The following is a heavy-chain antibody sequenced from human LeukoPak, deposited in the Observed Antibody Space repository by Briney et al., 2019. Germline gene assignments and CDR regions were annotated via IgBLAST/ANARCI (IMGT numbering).Heavy chain of an antibody. J-gene: IGHJ4*02. CDR2: ISYDGSNK. Sequence: GGSLRLSCAASGFTFSSYGMHWVRQAPGKGLEWVAVISYDGSNKYYADSVKGRFTISRDNSKNTLYLQMNSLRAEDTAVHYCARDDPGCWGQGTLVTVSS. CDR1: GFTFSSYG. D-gene: IGHD3-10*01. CDR3: ARDDPGC. V-gene: IGHV3-30*03.